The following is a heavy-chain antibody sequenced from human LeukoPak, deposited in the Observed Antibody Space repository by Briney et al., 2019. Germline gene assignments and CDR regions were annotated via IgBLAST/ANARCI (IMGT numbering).Heavy chain of an antibody. CDR1: GFTVSSNY. CDR2: IYSGGST. CDR3: ARARIYCSGGSCYPYYFDY. Sequence: GGSLRLSCAASGFTVSSNYMSWVRQAPGKGPEWVSVIYSGGSTYYADSVKGRFTISRDNSKNTLYLQMNSLRAEDTAVYYCARARIYCSGGSCYPYYFDYWGQGTLVTVSS. D-gene: IGHD2-15*01. J-gene: IGHJ4*02. V-gene: IGHV3-53*01.